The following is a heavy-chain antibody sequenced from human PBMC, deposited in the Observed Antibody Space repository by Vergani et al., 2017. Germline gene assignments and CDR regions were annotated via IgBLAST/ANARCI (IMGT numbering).Heavy chain of an antibody. Sequence: EVQLVESGGGLVKSGGSLRLSCAASGFTFSSYSMNWVRQAPGKGLEWVSSISSSSSYIHYADSVKGRFTISRDNAKNSLYLQRNSMRAEDTAVYYCARVNYDFWSGYWEDYYYYGMDVWGQGTTVTVSS. J-gene: IGHJ6*02. CDR3: ARVNYDFWSGYWEDYYYYGMDV. CDR1: GFTFSSYS. V-gene: IGHV3-21*01. D-gene: IGHD3-3*01. CDR2: ISSSSSYI.